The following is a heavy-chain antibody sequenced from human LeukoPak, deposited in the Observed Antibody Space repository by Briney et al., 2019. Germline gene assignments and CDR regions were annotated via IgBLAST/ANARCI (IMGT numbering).Heavy chain of an antibody. J-gene: IGHJ5*02. V-gene: IGHV4-59*01. D-gene: IGHD2-21*01. CDR3: ASYSSGWFDP. Sequence: SETLSLTCTVSGASISSYYWSWIRQPPGKGLEWIGYIYYTGTTKFNPSLRSRLTLSLDTSSNQFSLKLNSVTAADTAVYFCASYSSGWFDPWGQGTLVTVSS. CDR2: IYYTGTT. CDR1: GASISSYY.